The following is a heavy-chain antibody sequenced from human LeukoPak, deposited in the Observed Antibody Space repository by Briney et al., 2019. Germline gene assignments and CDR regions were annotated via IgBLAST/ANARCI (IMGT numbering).Heavy chain of an antibody. V-gene: IGHV7-4-1*02. D-gene: IGHD3-10*01. CDR3: ARGSFNTLYGSGSYYFDY. Sequence: ASVKVSCKASGYTFTSYGITWVRQAPGQGLEWMGWINTNTGNPTYAQGFTGRFVFSLDTSVSTAYLQISSLKAEDTAVYYCARGSFNTLYGSGSYYFDYWGQGTLVTVSS. CDR1: GYTFTSYG. CDR2: INTNTGNP. J-gene: IGHJ4*02.